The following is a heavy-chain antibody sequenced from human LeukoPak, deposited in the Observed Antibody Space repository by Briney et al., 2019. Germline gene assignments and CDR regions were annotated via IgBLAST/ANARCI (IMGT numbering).Heavy chain of an antibody. CDR2: ISGNGTYI. Sequence: GGSLRLSCAASGFTLKYYGLNWVRQAPGKGLEWVSSISGNGTYIYYAESVKGRFTISRDNAKSSLYLQMNSLRAEDSAVYYCVKTVSGITFHDWGQGTLVTVSS. D-gene: IGHD6-19*01. J-gene: IGHJ4*02. CDR1: GFTLKYYG. CDR3: VKTVSGITFHD. V-gene: IGHV3-21*06.